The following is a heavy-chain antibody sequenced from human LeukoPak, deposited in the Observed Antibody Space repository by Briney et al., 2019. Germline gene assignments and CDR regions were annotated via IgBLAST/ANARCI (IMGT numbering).Heavy chain of an antibody. J-gene: IGHJ4*02. Sequence: SETLSLTCAVSGYSISSGYYWGWIRQPPGKGLEWIGSIYHSGSTYYNPSLKSRVTISVDTSKNQFSLKLSSVTAADTAVYYCARESSVGATARTFFDYWGQGTLVTVSS. V-gene: IGHV4-38-2*02. CDR2: IYHSGST. CDR1: GYSISSGYY. D-gene: IGHD1-1*01. CDR3: ARESSVGATARTFFDY.